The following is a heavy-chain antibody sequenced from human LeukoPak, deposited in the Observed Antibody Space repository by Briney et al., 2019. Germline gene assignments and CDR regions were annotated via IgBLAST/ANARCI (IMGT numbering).Heavy chain of an antibody. CDR3: SRGSGISYGGIDY. V-gene: IGHV1-2*02. D-gene: IGHD5-18*01. CDR2: INPNSGGT. CDR1: GYTFTVYY. J-gene: IGHJ4*02. Sequence: GASVRVSCKASGYTFTVYYMHWGRQAPGQGVGWVGWINPNSGGTNYAQKFQGRVTITRDTSISTAYMQLSRLRSDDTAVYYCSRGSGISYGGIDYWGQGTLFTVSS.